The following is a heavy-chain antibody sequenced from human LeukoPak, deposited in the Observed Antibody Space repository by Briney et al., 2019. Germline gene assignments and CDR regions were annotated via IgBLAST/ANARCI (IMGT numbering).Heavy chain of an antibody. CDR3: AKGGYYDSSGYYSD. V-gene: IGHV3-23*01. CDR1: GFTFSSYA. D-gene: IGHD3-22*01. CDR2: ISGSGGST. J-gene: IGHJ4*02. Sequence: PGGSLRLSCAASGFTFSSYAMSWVRQAPGKGLEWASAISGSGGSTYYADSMKGRFTISRDNSKNTLYLQMNSLRAEDTAVYYCAKGGYYDSSGYYSDWGQGTLVTVSS.